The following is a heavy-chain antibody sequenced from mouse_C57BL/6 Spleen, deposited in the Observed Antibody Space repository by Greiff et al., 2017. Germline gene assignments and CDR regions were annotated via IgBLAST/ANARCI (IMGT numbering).Heavy chain of an antibody. V-gene: IGHV5-16*01. D-gene: IGHD1-1*01. CDR2: INYDGSST. J-gene: IGHJ4*01. CDR1: GFTFSDYY. Sequence: EVMLVESEGGLVQPGSSMKLSCTASGFTFSDYYMAWVRQVPEKGLEWVANINYDGSSTYYLDSLKSRFIISRDNAKNILYLQMSSLKSEDTATYYCARWVYYGSDYYAMDYWGQGTSVTVSS. CDR3: ARWVYYGSDYYAMDY.